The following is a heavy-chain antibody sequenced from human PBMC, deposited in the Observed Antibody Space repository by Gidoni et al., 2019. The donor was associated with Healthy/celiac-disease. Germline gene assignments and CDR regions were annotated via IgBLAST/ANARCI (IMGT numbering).Heavy chain of an antibody. CDR3: ARAYSYGPDPFDY. Sequence: QVQLVESGGGVVQPGRSLRLSCAASGFTFSSYAMHWVRQAPGKGLEWVAVISYDGSNKYYADSVKGRFTISRDNSKNTLYLQMNSLRAEDTAVYYCARAYSYGPDPFDYWGQGTLVTVSS. D-gene: IGHD5-18*01. J-gene: IGHJ4*02. CDR1: GFTFSSYA. V-gene: IGHV3-30*01. CDR2: ISYDGSNK.